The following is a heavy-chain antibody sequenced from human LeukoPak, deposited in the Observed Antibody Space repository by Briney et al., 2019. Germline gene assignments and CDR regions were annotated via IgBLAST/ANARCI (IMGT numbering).Heavy chain of an antibody. CDR2: IYPGDSDT. CDR3: ARHLAAAGMGFYYYGMDV. J-gene: IGHJ6*02. D-gene: IGHD6-13*01. Sequence: GESLKISCKGSGYSFTSYWIGWVHQMPGKGLEWMGIIYPGDSDTRYSPSFQGQVTISADKSISTAYLQWSSLKASDTAMYYCARHLAAAGMGFYYYGMDVWGQGTTVTVSS. V-gene: IGHV5-51*07. CDR1: GYSFTSYW.